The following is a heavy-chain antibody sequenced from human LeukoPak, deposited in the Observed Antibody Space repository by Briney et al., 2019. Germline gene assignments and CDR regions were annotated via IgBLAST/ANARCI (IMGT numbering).Heavy chain of an antibody. CDR1: GYTFTSYG. V-gene: IGHV1-18*01. CDR3: ARGEAVAGTNVIDY. Sequence: GASVKVSCKASGYTFTSYGISWVRQAPGQGLEWMGWISAYNGNTNYAQKLQGRVTMTTDISTSTVYMELRSLRSDDTAVYYCARGEAVAGTNVIDYWGQGTLVTVSS. J-gene: IGHJ4*02. D-gene: IGHD6-19*01. CDR2: ISAYNGNT.